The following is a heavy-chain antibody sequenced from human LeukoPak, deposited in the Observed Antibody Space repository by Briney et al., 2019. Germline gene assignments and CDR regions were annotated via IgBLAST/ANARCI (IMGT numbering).Heavy chain of an antibody. CDR2: ISSSSSTI. CDR1: GFTFSSYS. Sequence: GGSLRLSCAASGFTFSSYSMNRVRQAPGKGLGWVSYISSSSSTIYYADSVKGRFTISRDNAKNSLYLQMNSLRAEDTAVYYCARLHDSSGYWRGFDYWGQGTLVTVSS. D-gene: IGHD3-22*01. CDR3: ARLHDSSGYWRGFDY. V-gene: IGHV3-48*01. J-gene: IGHJ4*02.